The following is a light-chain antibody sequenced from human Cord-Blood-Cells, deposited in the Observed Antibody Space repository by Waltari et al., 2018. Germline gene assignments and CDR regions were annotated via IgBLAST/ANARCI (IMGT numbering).Light chain of an antibody. CDR1: QSVSSY. CDR3: QQRSNWPRALT. J-gene: IGKJ4*01. V-gene: IGKV3-11*01. Sequence: EIVLTQSPATLSLSPGERATLSCRARQSVSSYLAWYQQKPGQAPRLLIYDASNRATGIPARFSGSGCGTDFTLTISSLEPEDFAVYYCQQRSNWPRALTFGGGTKVEIK. CDR2: DAS.